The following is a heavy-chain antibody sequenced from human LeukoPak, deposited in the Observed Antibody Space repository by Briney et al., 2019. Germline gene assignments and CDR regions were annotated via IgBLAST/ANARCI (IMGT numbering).Heavy chain of an antibody. Sequence: ASVKVSCKASGYTFTGYYMHWVRQAPGQGLEGMGWINPNSGGTNYAQKFQGRVTMTRDTSISTAYMELGRLRSDDTAVYYCATDCSSTSCYLFDPWGQGTLVTVSS. V-gene: IGHV1-2*02. CDR2: INPNSGGT. CDR3: ATDCSSTSCYLFDP. CDR1: GYTFTGYY. J-gene: IGHJ5*02. D-gene: IGHD2-2*01.